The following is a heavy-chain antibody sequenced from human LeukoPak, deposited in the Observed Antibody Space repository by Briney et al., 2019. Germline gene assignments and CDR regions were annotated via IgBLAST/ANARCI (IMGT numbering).Heavy chain of an antibody. D-gene: IGHD3-22*01. V-gene: IGHV3-72*01. CDR3: ARAQSDSSGYYYVGDY. Sequence: HAGGSLRLSCAASGFTLSDYYMDWVRQALGQGLEWVARTRKKAKGYTTEYAASVKGRFTISRDDSKNSVDLQMNSLITEDTAVYYCARAQSDSSGYYYVGDYWGQGTLVTVSS. CDR2: TRKKAKGYTT. CDR1: GFTLSDYY. J-gene: IGHJ4*02.